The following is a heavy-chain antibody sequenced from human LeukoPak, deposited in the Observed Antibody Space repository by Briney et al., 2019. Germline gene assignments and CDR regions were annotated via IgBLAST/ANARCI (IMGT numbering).Heavy chain of an antibody. J-gene: IGHJ5*02. Sequence: ASVKVSCKASGYTFTSYGISWVRQAPGQGLEWMGWISAYNGNTNYAQKLQGRVTMTTDTSTSTAYMELRSLRSEDTAVYYCARDSSGSYRPACFDPWGQGTLVTVSS. D-gene: IGHD3-10*01. CDR2: ISAYNGNT. V-gene: IGHV1-18*01. CDR1: GYTFTSYG. CDR3: ARDSSGSYRPACFDP.